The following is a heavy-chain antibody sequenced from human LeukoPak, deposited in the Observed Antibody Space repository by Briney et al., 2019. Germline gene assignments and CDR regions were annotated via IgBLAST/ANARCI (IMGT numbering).Heavy chain of an antibody. CDR1: GGSISSGSYY. Sequence: PSETLSLTCTVSGGSISSGSYYWSWIRQPAGKGLEWIGRIYTSGSTNYNPSLKSRVTISVDTSKNQFSLKLSSVTAADTALYYCARERIERYTYASSDFDYWGRGTLVTVSS. D-gene: IGHD5-18*01. V-gene: IGHV4-61*02. J-gene: IGHJ4*02. CDR2: IYTSGST. CDR3: ARERIERYTYASSDFDY.